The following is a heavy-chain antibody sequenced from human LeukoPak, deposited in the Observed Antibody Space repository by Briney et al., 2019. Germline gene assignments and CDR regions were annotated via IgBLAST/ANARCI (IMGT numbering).Heavy chain of an antibody. Sequence: PGGSLRLSCAASGFTFSSYAMSWVRQAQGKGLEWVSAISVSGGSTYYADSVKARFTISRDNSKNTLYLQMNSLRAEDTAVYYCAKDLGYSSGWYPLDYWGQGTLVTVSS. CDR2: ISVSGGST. V-gene: IGHV3-23*01. D-gene: IGHD6-19*01. CDR3: AKDLGYSSGWYPLDY. CDR1: GFTFSSYA. J-gene: IGHJ4*02.